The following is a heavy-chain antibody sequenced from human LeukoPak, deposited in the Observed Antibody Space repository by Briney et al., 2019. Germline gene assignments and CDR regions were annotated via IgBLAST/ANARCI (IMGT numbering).Heavy chain of an antibody. Sequence: GGSLRLSCAASGFTFSSYAMSWVRQAPGKGLEWVSSISGGGETTYCADSAKGRFTISRDNSQNTLYLQMNSLRAEDTAVYYCARDYADYVGYFFFDYWGQGTLVTVSS. J-gene: IGHJ4*02. CDR1: GFTFSSYA. CDR3: ARDYADYVGYFFFDY. CDR2: ISGGGETT. V-gene: IGHV3-23*01. D-gene: IGHD4-17*01.